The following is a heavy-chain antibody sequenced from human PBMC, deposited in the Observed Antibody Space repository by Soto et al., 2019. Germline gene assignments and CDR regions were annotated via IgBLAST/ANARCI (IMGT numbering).Heavy chain of an antibody. V-gene: IGHV4-61*01. J-gene: IGHJ6*02. CDR3: ARLNLYGSGSLYGMDV. Sequence: PSETLSLTCTVSGGSVSSGSYYWSWIRQPPGKGLEWIGYIYYSGSTNYNPSLKSRVTISVDTSKNQFSLKLSSVTAADTAVYYCARLNLYGSGSLYGMDVWGQGTTVTVSS. D-gene: IGHD3-10*01. CDR2: IYYSGST. CDR1: GGSVSSGSYY.